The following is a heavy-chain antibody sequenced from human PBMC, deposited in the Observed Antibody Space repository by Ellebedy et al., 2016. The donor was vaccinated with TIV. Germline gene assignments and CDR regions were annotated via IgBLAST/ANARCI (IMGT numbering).Heavy chain of an antibody. V-gene: IGHV1-69*13. D-gene: IGHD6-19*01. J-gene: IGHJ4*02. CDR3: ARTHSSGWYFFDY. CDR1: GGTFSTSA. CDR2: IIPLFGAA. Sequence: AASVKVSCKASGGTFSTSAINWVRHAPGQGLDWLGGIIPLFGAASYAQKFQGRVTITADESTSPVYMELSSLRSEDTALYYCARTHSSGWYFFDYWGQGTLVTVSS.